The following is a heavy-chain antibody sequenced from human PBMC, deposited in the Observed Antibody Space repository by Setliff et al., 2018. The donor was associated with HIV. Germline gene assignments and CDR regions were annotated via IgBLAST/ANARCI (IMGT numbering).Heavy chain of an antibody. CDR3: ARHSDIAPRRTYFDY. CDR2: IHSSGST. D-gene: IGHD6-6*01. J-gene: IGHJ4*02. CDR1: GGSISSYY. Sequence: SETLSLTCTVSGGSISSYYWSWIRQPPGKGLEWIGNIHSSGSTNYNPSLKSRLTISVDTSRNLFSLNLKSVTAADTAIYYCARHSDIAPRRTYFDYWGQGTLVTVSS. V-gene: IGHV4-4*09.